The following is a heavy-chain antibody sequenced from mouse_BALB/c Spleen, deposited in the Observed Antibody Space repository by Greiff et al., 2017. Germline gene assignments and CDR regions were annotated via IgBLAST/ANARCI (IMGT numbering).Heavy chain of an antibody. D-gene: IGHD1-1*01. J-gene: IGHJ2*01. Sequence: EVKLQESGPGLVKPSQSLSLTCTVTGYSITSDYAWNWIRQFPGNKLEWMGYISYSGSTSYNPSLKSRISITRDTSKNQFFLQLNSVTTEDTATYYCARMVLRSYFDYWGQGTTLTVSS. V-gene: IGHV3-2*02. CDR2: ISYSGST. CDR1: GYSITSDYA. CDR3: ARMVLRSYFDY.